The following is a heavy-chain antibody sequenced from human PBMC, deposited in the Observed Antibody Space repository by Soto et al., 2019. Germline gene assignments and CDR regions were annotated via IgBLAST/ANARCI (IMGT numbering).Heavy chain of an antibody. CDR3: ARGKWLDNY. J-gene: IGHJ4*02. V-gene: IGHV4-34*01. D-gene: IGHD6-19*01. CDR1: GGAFSGYQ. Sequence: QVQLQQWGAGLLKPSETLSLTCAVYGGAFSGYQWRWIRQSPGKGLEWIGEINHSGTTNYNPSLKSRLTISVDTSKNQFSLKLSSVTAADTAVYYCARGKWLDNYWGQGTLVTVSS. CDR2: INHSGTT.